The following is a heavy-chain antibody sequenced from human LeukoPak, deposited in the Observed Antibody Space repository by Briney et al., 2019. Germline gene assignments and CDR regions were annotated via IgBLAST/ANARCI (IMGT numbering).Heavy chain of an antibody. Sequence: ASVKVSCKASGYTFTGYYMHWVRQAPGQGLEWMGRINPNSGGTNYAQKFQGRVTMTRDTSVSTAYMELSRLRSDDTAVYYCVRELAAMVTNYWGQGTLVTVSS. CDR3: VRELAAMVTNY. CDR2: INPNSGGT. D-gene: IGHD5-18*01. V-gene: IGHV1-2*06. CDR1: GYTFTGYY. J-gene: IGHJ4*02.